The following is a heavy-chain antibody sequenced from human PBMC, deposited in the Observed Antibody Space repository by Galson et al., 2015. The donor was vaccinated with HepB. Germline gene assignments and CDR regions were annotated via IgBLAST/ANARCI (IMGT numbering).Heavy chain of an antibody. Sequence: SVKVSCKASGYTFTSYGISWVRQAPGQGLEWMGWISAYNGNTNYAQKLQGRVTMTTDTSTSTAYMELRSLRSDDTAVYYCARDHQDTYYYDSSGYLDPFDIWGQGTMVTVSS. CDR2: ISAYNGNT. CDR1: GYTFTSYG. J-gene: IGHJ3*02. D-gene: IGHD3-22*01. V-gene: IGHV1-18*01. CDR3: ARDHQDTYYYDSSGYLDPFDI.